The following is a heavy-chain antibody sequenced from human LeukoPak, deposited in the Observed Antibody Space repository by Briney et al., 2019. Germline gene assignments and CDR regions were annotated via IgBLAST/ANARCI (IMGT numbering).Heavy chain of an antibody. CDR3: ARDPSYDFWSGSLDY. D-gene: IGHD3-3*01. CDR2: ISSSGRTI. V-gene: IGHV3-11*04. Sequence: GGSLRLSCAASGFTFSDYYMSWIRQAPGKGLEWLSCISSSGRTIYYADSVKGRFTISRDNAKNSLYLQMSSLRVEDTAVYYCARDPSYDFWSGSLDYWGQGTLVTVSS. J-gene: IGHJ4*02. CDR1: GFTFSDYY.